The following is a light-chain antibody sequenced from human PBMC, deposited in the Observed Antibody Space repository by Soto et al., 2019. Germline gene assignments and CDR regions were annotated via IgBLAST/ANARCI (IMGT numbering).Light chain of an antibody. CDR2: GAS. Sequence: EIVMTQSPATLSVSPGGRATLTCRASQNVRTTLAWYQQKPGQAPRLLIYGASTRATGFPARFSGSGSGTEFTLTISSLQSEDFAVYYCQQYYKWPLTFGGGTKVEIK. J-gene: IGKJ4*01. V-gene: IGKV3-15*01. CDR3: QQYYKWPLT. CDR1: QNVRTT.